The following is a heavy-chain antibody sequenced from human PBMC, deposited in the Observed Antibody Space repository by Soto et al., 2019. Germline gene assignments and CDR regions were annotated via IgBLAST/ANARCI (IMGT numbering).Heavy chain of an antibody. CDR1: GFTFSSYA. CDR2: ISGSGGST. J-gene: IGHJ5*02. D-gene: IGHD3-3*01. V-gene: IGHV3-23*01. CDR3: AKDLSPIRFLEWLTRNTSFDP. Sequence: GGSLRLSCAASGFTFSSYAMSWVRQAPGKGLEWVSAISGSGGSTYYADSVKGRFTISRDNSKNTLYLQMNSLRAEDTAVYYCAKDLSPIRFLEWLTRNTSFDPWGQGTLVTVSS.